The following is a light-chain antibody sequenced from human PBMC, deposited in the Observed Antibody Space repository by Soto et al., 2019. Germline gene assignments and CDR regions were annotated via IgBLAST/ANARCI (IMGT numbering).Light chain of an antibody. CDR1: SSNIGDNT. Sequence: QLVLTQPPSASGTPGQRVAISYSGSSSNIGDNTVNWYQQLPGTAPKLLIYNDNQRPSGVPDRFSGSKSGTSASLAISGLQSEDEADFYCAAWDDSLSGVVFGGGTKLTVL. V-gene: IGLV1-44*01. J-gene: IGLJ2*01. CDR2: NDN. CDR3: AAWDDSLSGVV.